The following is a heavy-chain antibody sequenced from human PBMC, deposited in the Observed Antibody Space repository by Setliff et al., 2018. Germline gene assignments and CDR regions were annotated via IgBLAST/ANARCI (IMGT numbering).Heavy chain of an antibody. CDR2: VYSRGTT. D-gene: IGHD4-17*01. J-gene: IGHJ4*02. V-gene: IGHV4-61*09. CDR1: GGSISSGVYY. Sequence: SETLSLTCTVSGGSISSGVYYWTWIRQPAGKGLEWIGHVYSRGTTNYNPSLKSRLIISADTSKNQFSLRLSSVTAADTAVYYCARGRFQYVGDSYYFDYWGQGDLVTVSS. CDR3: ARGRFQYVGDSYYFDY.